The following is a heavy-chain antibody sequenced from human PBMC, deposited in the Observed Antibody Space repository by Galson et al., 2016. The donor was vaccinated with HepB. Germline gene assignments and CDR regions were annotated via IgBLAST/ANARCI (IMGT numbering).Heavy chain of an antibody. D-gene: IGHD2-8*01. J-gene: IGHJ5*02. Sequence: SLRLSCAVSGFIFSNFWMHWVRQAPGKGLVWVARIDIDGSGIRYAESVKGRFTTSRDNAKNTLYLQMDSLRVDDTAVYYCIRDWRNGAYDRWGQGTLVTVAS. V-gene: IGHV3-74*01. CDR2: IDIDGSGI. CDR1: GFIFSNFW. CDR3: IRDWRNGAYDR.